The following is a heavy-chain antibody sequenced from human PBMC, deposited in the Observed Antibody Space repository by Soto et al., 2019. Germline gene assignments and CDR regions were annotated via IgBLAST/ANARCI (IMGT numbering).Heavy chain of an antibody. CDR2: IYYSGST. Sequence: SETLSLTCTVSGGSISSYYWSWIXQPPGKGLEWIGYIYYSGSTNYNPSLKSRVTISVDTSKNQFSLKLNSMTAADTAVYYCARHNYGSGSTYFDYWGQGTLVTVS. J-gene: IGHJ4*02. D-gene: IGHD3-10*01. V-gene: IGHV4-59*08. CDR3: ARHNYGSGSTYFDY. CDR1: GGSISSYY.